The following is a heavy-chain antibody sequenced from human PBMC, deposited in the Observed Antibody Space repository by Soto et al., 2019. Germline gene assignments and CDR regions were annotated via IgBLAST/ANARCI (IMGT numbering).Heavy chain of an antibody. CDR3: ARDSSGSYPTFDY. J-gene: IGHJ4*02. CDR1: GGSISSYY. CDR2: IYYSGST. V-gene: IGHV4-59*12. Sequence: PSETLSLTCTVSGGSISSYYWSWIRQPPGKGLEWIGYIYYSGSTYYNPSLKSRVTISVDTSKNQFSLKLSSVTAADTAVYYCARDSSGSYPTFDYWGQGTLVTVSS. D-gene: IGHD1-26*01.